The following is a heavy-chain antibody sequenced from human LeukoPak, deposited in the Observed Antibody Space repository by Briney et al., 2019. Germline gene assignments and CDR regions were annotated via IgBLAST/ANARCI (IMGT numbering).Heavy chain of an antibody. CDR3: ARDVFCSGNSCLRDAFDI. V-gene: IGHV1-18*01. CDR1: GYTFTSYG. J-gene: IGHJ3*02. CDR2: ISAYNGNT. D-gene: IGHD2-15*01. Sequence: GASVKVSCKASGYTFTSYGVSWVRQAPGQSLEWLGWISAYNGNTYYAENFQARVTMTTDTSTSTAYMELRSLKSDDTAVYYCARDVFCSGNSCLRDAFDIWAQGTKVTVSS.